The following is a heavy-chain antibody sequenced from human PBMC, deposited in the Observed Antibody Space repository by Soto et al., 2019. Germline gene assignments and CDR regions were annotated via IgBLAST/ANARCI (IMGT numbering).Heavy chain of an antibody. Sequence: PSENLSLTCTVSGGSIHNFFWGWGRQPAGEGLRWIWRIFSSGSTSFNPSLESRVAMSVDTSKNHFSLNLSSVTAADMAVYYCAREGSYSAYNFAHGIQLWSFDFWGQGALVTVSS. D-gene: IGHD5-12*01. CDR3: AREGSYSAYNFAHGIQLWSFDF. CDR1: GGSIHNFF. V-gene: IGHV4-4*07. J-gene: IGHJ4*02. CDR2: IFSSGST.